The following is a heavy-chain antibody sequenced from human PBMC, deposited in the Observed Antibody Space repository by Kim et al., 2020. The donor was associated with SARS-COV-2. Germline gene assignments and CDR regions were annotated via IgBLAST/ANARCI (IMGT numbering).Heavy chain of an antibody. J-gene: IGHJ6*02. D-gene: IGHD3-10*01. CDR3: ARAGGMDV. V-gene: IGHV7-4-1*02. CDR2: TGNP. Sequence: TGNPAYAQGFTGRFVFSLDTSVSTAYLQISGLKAEDTAVYYCARAGGMDVWGQGTAVTVSS.